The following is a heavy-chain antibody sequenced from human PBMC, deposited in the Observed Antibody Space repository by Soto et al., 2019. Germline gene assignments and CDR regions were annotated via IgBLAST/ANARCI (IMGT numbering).Heavy chain of an antibody. D-gene: IGHD2-2*01. J-gene: IGHJ4*02. CDR2: INAGNGNT. CDR1: GYTFTSYA. CDR3: ARALLSHCSSTSCSYFDY. Sequence: ASVKVSCQASGYTFTSYAMHWVRQAPGQRLEWMGWINAGNGNTKYSQKFQGRVTITRDTSASTAYMELSSLRSEDTAVYYCARALLSHCSSTSCSYFDYWGQGTLVTVSS. V-gene: IGHV1-3*01.